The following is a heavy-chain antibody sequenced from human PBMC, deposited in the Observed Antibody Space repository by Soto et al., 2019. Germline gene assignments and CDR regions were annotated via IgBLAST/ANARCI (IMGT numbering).Heavy chain of an antibody. CDR2: VHYSGST. V-gene: IGHV4-39*01. J-gene: IGHJ4*02. Sequence: PSETLSLTCTVYGGSISGSSYYWGWIRQPPGKGLECIGSVHYSGSTDYNPSLKSRVTISVDTSKNQFSLKLTSVTAADTAVYFCASFSGATYGDYGGGINYWGQGTLVTVSS. D-gene: IGHD4-17*01. CDR3: ASFSGATYGDYGGGINY. CDR1: GGSISGSSYY.